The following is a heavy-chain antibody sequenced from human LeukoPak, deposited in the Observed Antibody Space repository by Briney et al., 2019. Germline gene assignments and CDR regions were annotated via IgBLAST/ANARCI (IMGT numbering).Heavy chain of an antibody. CDR1: GDSVSSDSAT. V-gene: IGHV6-1*01. D-gene: IGHD2-15*01. J-gene: IGHJ3*02. CDR2: PYYRAKWYR. Sequence: SQTLSLTCAISGDSVSSDSATWNWIRQSPSRGIEWLGRPYYRAKWYRDYAASVESRITISADSSKNQFSLQLNSVTPEDTAVYYCARDSGHCSGDNCYSAAFDIWGQGTMVTVSS. CDR3: ARDSGHCSGDNCYSAAFDI.